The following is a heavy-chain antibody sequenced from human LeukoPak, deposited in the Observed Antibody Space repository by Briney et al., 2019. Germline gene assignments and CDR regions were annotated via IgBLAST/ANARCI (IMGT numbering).Heavy chain of an antibody. V-gene: IGHV1-18*04. CDR3: ALWFGDNWFDP. J-gene: IGHJ5*02. D-gene: IGHD3-10*01. CDR2: ISAYNGNT. Sequence: ASVKVSCKASGYTFTGYYMHWVRQAPGQGLEWMGWISAYNGNTNYAQKLQGRVTMTTDTSTSTAYMELRSLRSDDTAVYYCALWFGDNWFDPWGQGTLVTVSS. CDR1: GYTFTGYY.